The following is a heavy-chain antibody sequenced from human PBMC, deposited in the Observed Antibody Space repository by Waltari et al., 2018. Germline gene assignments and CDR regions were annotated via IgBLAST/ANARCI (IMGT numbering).Heavy chain of an antibody. Sequence: QVQLVQSGAEVKKPGASVKVSCKASGYTFTSYGISWVRQAPGQGLEWMGWNSAYNGNTNYAQKLQGRVTMTTDTSTSTAYMELRSLRSDDTAVYYCARNYRYYDFWSGSLWFDPWGQGTLVTVSS. CDR1: GYTFTSYG. V-gene: IGHV1-18*01. CDR2: NSAYNGNT. J-gene: IGHJ5*02. CDR3: ARNYRYYDFWSGSLWFDP. D-gene: IGHD3-3*01.